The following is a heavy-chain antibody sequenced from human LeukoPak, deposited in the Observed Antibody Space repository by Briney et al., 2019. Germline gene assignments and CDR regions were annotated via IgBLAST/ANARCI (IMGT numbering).Heavy chain of an antibody. CDR2: IIPILGIA. V-gene: IGHV1-69*04. J-gene: IGHJ4*02. D-gene: IGHD3-22*01. CDR3: ARDYYDSSGYYFLRAGFDY. Sequence: ASVKVSCKASGGTFSSYAISWVRQAPGQGLEWMGRIIPILGIANYAQKFQGRVTITADKSTSTAYMELSSLRSEDTAVYYCARDYYDSSGYYFLRAGFDYWGQGTLVTVSS. CDR1: GGTFSSYA.